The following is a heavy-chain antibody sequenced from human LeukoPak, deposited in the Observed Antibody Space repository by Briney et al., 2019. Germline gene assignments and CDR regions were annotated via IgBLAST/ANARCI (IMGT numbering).Heavy chain of an antibody. CDR1: KFTFSTYG. CDR2: ISGSGVSS. CDR3: ARRGYYYGSSTNWFDP. J-gene: IGHJ5*02. Sequence: GGSLRLSCVASKFTFSTYGMTWVRQAPGKGLEWVSAISGSGVSSYYADFVKGRFTISRDNSKNTLYLQMNSLRAEDTAVYYCARRGYYYGSSTNWFDPWGQGTLVTVSS. V-gene: IGHV3-23*01. D-gene: IGHD3-10*01.